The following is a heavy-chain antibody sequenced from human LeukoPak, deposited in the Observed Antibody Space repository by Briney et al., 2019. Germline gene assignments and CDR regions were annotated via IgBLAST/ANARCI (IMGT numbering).Heavy chain of an antibody. CDR3: ARGFGDSVPFDY. CDR2: IYYSGST. J-gene: IGHJ4*02. D-gene: IGHD4-17*01. V-gene: IGHV4-31*03. CDR1: GGSISSGGYY. Sequence: SETLSLTCTVSGGSISSGGYYWSWIRQHPGKGLEWIEYIYYSGSTYYNPSLKSRVTISVDTSKNQFSLKLSSVTAADTAVYYCARGFGDSVPFDYWGQGTLVTVSS.